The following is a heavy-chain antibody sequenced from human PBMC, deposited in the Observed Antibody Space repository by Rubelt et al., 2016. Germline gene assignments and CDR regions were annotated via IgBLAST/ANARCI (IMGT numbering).Heavy chain of an antibody. CDR3: ARGFHFDY. CDR2: INPTSGGT. V-gene: IGHV1-2*02. J-gene: IGHJ4*02. CDR1: GYTFTGYY. Sequence: QVQLVQSGAEVKKPGASVKVSCKASGYTFTGYYMHWVRQAPGQGLEWMGWINPTSGGTNYAQKFQGRVTMTRNTSISTAYMELSSLRSEDTAVYYCARGFHFDYWGQGTLVTVSS. D-gene: IGHD3-10*01.